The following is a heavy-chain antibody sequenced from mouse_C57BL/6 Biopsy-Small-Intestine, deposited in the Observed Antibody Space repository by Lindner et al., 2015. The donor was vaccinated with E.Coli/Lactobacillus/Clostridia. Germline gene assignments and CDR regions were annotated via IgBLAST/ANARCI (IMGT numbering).Heavy chain of an antibody. D-gene: IGHD2-1*01. CDR3: ARGGIYGNAMDY. J-gene: IGHJ4*01. V-gene: IGHV1-81*01. Sequence: VQLQESGAELARPGASVKLSCKASGYTFTSYGISWVKQRTGQGLEWIGEIYPRSGNTYYNEKFKGKATLTADKSSSTAYMELRSLTSEDSAVYFCARGGIYGNAMDYWGQGTSVTVSS. CDR1: GYTFTSYG. CDR2: IYPRSGNT.